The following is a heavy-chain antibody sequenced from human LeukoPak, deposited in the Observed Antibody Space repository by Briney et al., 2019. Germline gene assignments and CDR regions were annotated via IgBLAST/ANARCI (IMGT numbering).Heavy chain of an antibody. D-gene: IGHD6-13*01. CDR1: GGSMSSTNW. V-gene: IGHV4-4*02. Sequence: SETLSLTCAVSGGSMSSTNWWNWVRQPPGKGLEWIGEIYHSGSTNYNPSLKSRVTISVDTSKNQFSLKLSSVTAADTAVYYCARVYYSSSYDYWYFDLWGRGTLVTVSS. CDR2: IYHSGST. J-gene: IGHJ2*01. CDR3: ARVYYSSSYDYWYFDL.